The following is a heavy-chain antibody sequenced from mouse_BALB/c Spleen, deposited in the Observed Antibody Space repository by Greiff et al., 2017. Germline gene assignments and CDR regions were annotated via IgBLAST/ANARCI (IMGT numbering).Heavy chain of an antibody. Sequence: VQLQQSGAELVRPGASVTLSCKASGYTFTDYEMHWVKQTPVHGLEWIGAIDPETGGTAYNQKFKGKATLTADKSSSTAYMELRSLTSEDSAVYYCTGSGYRYLAWFAYWGQGTLVTVSA. CDR2: IDPETGGT. J-gene: IGHJ3*01. D-gene: IGHD2-14*01. CDR3: TGSGYRYLAWFAY. CDR1: GYTFTDYE. V-gene: IGHV1-15*01.